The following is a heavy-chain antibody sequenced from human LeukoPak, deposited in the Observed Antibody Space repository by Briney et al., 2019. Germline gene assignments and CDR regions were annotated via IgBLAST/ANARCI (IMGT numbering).Heavy chain of an antibody. J-gene: IGHJ6*03. Sequence: GGSLRLSCAASGFSFSHYAMNWVRQAPGKGLEWVASISSTSTFIYSADSVKGRFTISRDTAKNSLFLQMNSLRAEDTAIYYCARDYFDSSDYPQTYYYYYMDVWGKGTTVTVSS. CDR1: GFSFSHYA. CDR2: ISSTSTFI. D-gene: IGHD3-22*01. CDR3: ARDYFDSSDYPQTYYYYYMDV. V-gene: IGHV3-21*01.